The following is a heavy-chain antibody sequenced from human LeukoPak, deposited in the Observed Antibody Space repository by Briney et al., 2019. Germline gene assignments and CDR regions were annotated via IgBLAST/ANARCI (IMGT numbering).Heavy chain of an antibody. V-gene: IGHV4-59*01. J-gene: IGHJ4*02. CDR1: GGSISSXY. CDR2: XXXXXST. D-gene: IGHD3-22*01. CDR3: ARVAPYYYDSSGPEGYFDY. Sequence: SEXXSLTCTVSGGSISSXYWXXIRQPPGXXXXXXXXXXXXXSTNYNPSLKSRVTXXXDTSKNQFSLKLSSVTAADTAVYYCARVAPYYYDSSGPEGYFDYWGQGTLVTVSS.